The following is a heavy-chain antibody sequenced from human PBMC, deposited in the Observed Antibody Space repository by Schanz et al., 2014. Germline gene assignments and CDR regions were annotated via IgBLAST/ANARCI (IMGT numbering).Heavy chain of an antibody. V-gene: IGHV3-7*01. CDR1: GFTFSIHY. CDR2: IKPDGSEK. CDR3: ERFQSPHQPFDY. D-gene: IGHD2-2*01. Sequence: EVQLVESGGGLVQPGGSLRLSCAASGFTFSIHYMSWVRQAPGKGLEWVAKIKPDGSEKLYVDSVRGRFAISRDNAKNSLYLQMNSLRAEDTAVYYCERFQSPHQPFDYWGQGTLVTVSS. J-gene: IGHJ4*02.